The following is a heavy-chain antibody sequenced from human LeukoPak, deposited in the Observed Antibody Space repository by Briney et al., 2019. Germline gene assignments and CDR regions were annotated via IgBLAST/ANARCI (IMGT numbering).Heavy chain of an antibody. V-gene: IGHV3-30*19. D-gene: IGHD3-22*01. CDR1: GFTFSRFG. CDR2: ISYDGRNK. J-gene: IGHJ3*02. CDR3: ARDTYYFDSSGSFTNDAFDI. Sequence: PGGSLRLSCAASGFTFSRFGMHWVRQAPGKGLEWVAVISYDGRNKYYADSVKGRFTISRDNSKNTLYLQMNSLRAEDTAVYYCARDTYYFDSSGSFTNDAFDIWGQGTVVTVSS.